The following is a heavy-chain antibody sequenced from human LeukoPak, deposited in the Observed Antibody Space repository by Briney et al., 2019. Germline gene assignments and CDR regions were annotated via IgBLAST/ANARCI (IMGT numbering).Heavy chain of an antibody. Sequence: SETLSLTCSVSGGSISSSSYYWGWIRQPPGKGLEWIGSIYYTGNTYYNPSLKSRVTMSVDTSKNQFSLKLSSVTAADTAVYYCARSVVVTAIWFDPWGQGTLVTVSS. V-gene: IGHV4-39*07. CDR2: IYYTGNT. CDR1: GGSISSSSYY. D-gene: IGHD2-21*02. J-gene: IGHJ5*02. CDR3: ARSVVVTAIWFDP.